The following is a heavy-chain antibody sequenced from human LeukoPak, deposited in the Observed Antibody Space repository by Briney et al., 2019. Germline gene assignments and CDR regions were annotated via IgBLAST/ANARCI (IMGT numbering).Heavy chain of an antibody. CDR2: ISSSSSYI. CDR1: GFTFSSYS. J-gene: IGHJ4*02. D-gene: IGHD7-27*01. Sequence: GGSLRLSCAASGFTFSSYSMNWVRQAPGKGLEWISSISSSSSYIYYADSVKGRITISRDNAKISLYLQMNSLRAEDTAVYYCASPSGDGDYWGQGTLVTVSS. CDR3: ASPSGDGDY. V-gene: IGHV3-21*01.